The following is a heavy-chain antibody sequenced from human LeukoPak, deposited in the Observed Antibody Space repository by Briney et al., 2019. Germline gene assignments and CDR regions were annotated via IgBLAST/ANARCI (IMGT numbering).Heavy chain of an antibody. J-gene: IGHJ3*02. CDR1: GYTLTELS. CDR2: FDPEDGET. Sequence: GASVKVSCKVSGYTLTELSMHWVRQAPGKGLEWMGGFDPEDGETIYAQKFQGRVTMTEDTSTDTAYMELSSLRSEDTAVYYCARGGATLHQPNAFDIWGQGTMVTVSS. V-gene: IGHV1-24*01. D-gene: IGHD1-26*01. CDR3: ARGGATLHQPNAFDI.